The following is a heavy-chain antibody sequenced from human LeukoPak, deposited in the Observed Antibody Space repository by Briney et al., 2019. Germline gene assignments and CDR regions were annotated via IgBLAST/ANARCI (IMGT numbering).Heavy chain of an antibody. V-gene: IGHV3-21*01. J-gene: IGHJ4*02. CDR2: ISSSSSYI. Sequence: GGSLRLSCAASGFTFSSYSMNWVRQAPGKGLEWVSSISSSSSYIYYADSVKGRFTISRDNAKNSLYLQMNSLRAEDTAVYYCARSLSKSFVGDYWGQGTLVTVSS. D-gene: IGHD2-21*01. CDR3: ARSLSKSFVGDY. CDR1: GFTFSSYS.